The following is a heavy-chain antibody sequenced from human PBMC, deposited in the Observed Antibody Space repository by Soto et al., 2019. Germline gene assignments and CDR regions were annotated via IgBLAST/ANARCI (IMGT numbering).Heavy chain of an antibody. D-gene: IGHD3-22*01. V-gene: IGHV3-23*01. Sequence: GGSLRLSCAASGFTFSSYAMSWVRQAPGKGLEWVSAISGSGGSTYYADSVKGRFTISRDNSNNKLYLQMNSLRAEDTAVYYCANGNGASALGTYYYDSSGWGPFDYWGQGTLVTISS. J-gene: IGHJ4*02. CDR2: ISGSGGST. CDR1: GFTFSSYA. CDR3: ANGNGASALGTYYYDSSGWGPFDY.